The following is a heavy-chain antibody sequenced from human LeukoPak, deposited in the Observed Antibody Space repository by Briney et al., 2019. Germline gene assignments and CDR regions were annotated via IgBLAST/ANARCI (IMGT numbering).Heavy chain of an antibody. CDR1: GGSISRGDYY. CDR2: IYYSGST. CDR3: ARSGSYPVGFDP. V-gene: IGHV4-30-4*01. J-gene: IGHJ5*02. D-gene: IGHD1-26*01. Sequence: SQTLSLTCTVSGGSISRGDYYWSWIRQPPGKGLEGIGYIYYSGSTYYNPSLKSRVTISVDTSKNQFSLKLSSVTAADTAVYYCARSGSYPVGFDPWGQGTLVTVSS.